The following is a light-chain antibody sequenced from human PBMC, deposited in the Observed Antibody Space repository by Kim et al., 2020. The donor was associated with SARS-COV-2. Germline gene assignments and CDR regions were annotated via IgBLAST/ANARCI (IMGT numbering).Light chain of an antibody. CDR3: QQYNSYSHT. CDR1: QSISSW. J-gene: IGKJ2*01. Sequence: DIQMTQSPSTLSASVGDRVTITCRASQSISSWLAWYQQKPGKAPKLLIYDASSLESGVPSRFSGSGSGTEFTLTISSLQPDDFATYYCQQYNSYSHTCGQGTKLEI. CDR2: DAS. V-gene: IGKV1-5*01.